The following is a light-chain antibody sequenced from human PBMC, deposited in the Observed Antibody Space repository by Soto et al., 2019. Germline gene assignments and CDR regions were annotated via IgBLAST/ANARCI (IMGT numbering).Light chain of an antibody. J-gene: IGLJ1*01. CDR1: SSDVGGYNY. V-gene: IGLV2-14*01. CDR3: RSYTSSSTLV. CDR2: DVS. Sequence: QSVLTQPASVSGSPGQSITISCTGTSSDVGGYNYVSWYQQHPGKAPKLMIYDVSNRPSGGSNRFSGSKSGNTASLTISGLQAEDEDDYYCRSYTSSSTLVVGTGTKLTVL.